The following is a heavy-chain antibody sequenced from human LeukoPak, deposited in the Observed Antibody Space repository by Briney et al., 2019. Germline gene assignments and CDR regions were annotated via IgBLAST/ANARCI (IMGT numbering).Heavy chain of an antibody. CDR3: ARAAEGVIVIGYYYMDV. CDR2: INPNSGGT. CDR1: GYTFTGYY. J-gene: IGHJ6*03. V-gene: IGHV1-2*02. Sequence: ASVKVSCKASGYTFTGYYMHWVRQAPGQGLEWMGWINPNSGGTNYAQKFQGRVTMTRDTSISTAYMELSRLRSDDTAVYYCARAAEGVIVIGYYYMDVRGKGTTVTVSS. D-gene: IGHD3-16*02.